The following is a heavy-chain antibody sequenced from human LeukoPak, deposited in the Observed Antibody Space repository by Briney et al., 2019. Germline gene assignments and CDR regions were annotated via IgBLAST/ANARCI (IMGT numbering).Heavy chain of an antibody. V-gene: IGHV4-34*01. J-gene: IGHJ6*03. Sequence: SSETLSLTCAVYGGSFSGYYWSWIRQPPGKGLEWIGEINHRGSTNYNPSLKSRVTISVDTSKNQFSLKLSSVTAADTAVYYCARGYYYYYYYMDVWGKGTTVTVSS. CDR2: INHRGST. CDR3: ARGYYYYYYYMDV. CDR1: GGSFSGYY.